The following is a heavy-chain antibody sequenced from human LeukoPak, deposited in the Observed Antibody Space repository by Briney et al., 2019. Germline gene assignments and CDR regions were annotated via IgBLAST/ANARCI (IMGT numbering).Heavy chain of an antibody. CDR1: GYTFTGYY. D-gene: IGHD2-8*01. J-gene: IGHJ6*02. Sequence: ASVKVSCKASGYTFTGYYMHWVRQAPGQGLEWMGRINPNSGGTNYAQKFQGRVTMTTDTSTSTAYMELRSLRSDDTAVYYCARVAQYCTNGVCYYYYYYGMDVWGQGTTVTVSS. CDR2: INPNSGGT. V-gene: IGHV1-2*06. CDR3: ARVAQYCTNGVCYYYYYYGMDV.